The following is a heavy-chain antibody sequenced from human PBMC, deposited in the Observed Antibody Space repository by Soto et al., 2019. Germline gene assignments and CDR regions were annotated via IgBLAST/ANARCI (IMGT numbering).Heavy chain of an antibody. D-gene: IGHD2-21*02. CDR1: GGSINSYY. CDR2: RHYSGAP. CDR3: ARGAYCGTDCFYYFDS. Sequence: ETLSLTCIFSGGSINSYYWGWIRQPPGKGLEWIGYRHYSGAPKYRASLNGRLSISVDTSKNQVSLWLNSVTAADTAVHYCARGAYCGTDCFYYFDSWGHGTLVT. J-gene: IGHJ4*01. V-gene: IGHV4-59*01.